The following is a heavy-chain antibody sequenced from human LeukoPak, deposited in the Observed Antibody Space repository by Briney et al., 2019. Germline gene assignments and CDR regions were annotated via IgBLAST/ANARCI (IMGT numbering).Heavy chain of an antibody. CDR3: ARDLGLTISANWFDP. CDR2: VYHTGAT. Sequence: PSETLSLTCGVSGYSIGSGYFWVWIRQPPGKGLEWIGSVYHTGATYYNPSLRSPATISVDTSKNQFSLELYSVTAADTAVYYCARDLGLTISANWFDPWGQGTLVTVSS. CDR1: GYSIGSGYF. D-gene: IGHD3-3*01. J-gene: IGHJ5*02. V-gene: IGHV4-38-2*02.